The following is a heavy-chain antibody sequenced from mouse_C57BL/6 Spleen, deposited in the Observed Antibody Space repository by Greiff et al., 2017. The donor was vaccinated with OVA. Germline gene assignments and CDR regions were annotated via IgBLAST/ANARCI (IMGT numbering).Heavy chain of an antibody. CDR1: GYTFTDYE. CDR2: IDPETGGT. J-gene: IGHJ2*01. D-gene: IGHD2-4*01. Sequence: QVQLQQSGAELVRPGASVTLSCKASGYTFTDYEMHWVKQTPVHGLEWIGAIDPETGGTAYNQKFKGKAILTADKSSSKAYMELRSLTSEYSAVYYCTRGYDYDVDYRGEGTTLTVCS. V-gene: IGHV1-15*01. CDR3: TRGYDYDVDY.